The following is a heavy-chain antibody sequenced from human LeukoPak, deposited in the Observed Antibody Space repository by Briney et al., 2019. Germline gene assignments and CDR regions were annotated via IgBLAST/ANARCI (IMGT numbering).Heavy chain of an antibody. CDR2: IYYSGST. D-gene: IGHD2-8*01. CDR1: GGSISSSSYY. CDR3: ARHVIVLKVYAPYYYMDV. V-gene: IGHV4-39*01. J-gene: IGHJ6*03. Sequence: SETLSLTCTVSGGSISSSSYYWGWIRQPPGKGLEWIGSIYYSGSTYYNPSLKSRVTISVDTSKNQFSLKLSSVTAADTAVYYCARHVIVLKVYAPYYYMDVWGKGTTVTVSS.